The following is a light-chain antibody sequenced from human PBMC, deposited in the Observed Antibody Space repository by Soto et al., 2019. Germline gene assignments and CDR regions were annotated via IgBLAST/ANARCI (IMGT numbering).Light chain of an antibody. J-gene: IGKJ3*01. CDR1: QSVSSSY. CDR2: GAS. Sequence: EIVLTQSPGTLSLSPGERATLSCRASQSVSSSYLAWYQQKPGQAPRLLIYGASSRATGIPDRFSGSGSGTDFTRTISRLEPEAFAVYYCQQYGSSLLFTFGPGTKVDIK. CDR3: QQYGSSLLFT. V-gene: IGKV3-20*01.